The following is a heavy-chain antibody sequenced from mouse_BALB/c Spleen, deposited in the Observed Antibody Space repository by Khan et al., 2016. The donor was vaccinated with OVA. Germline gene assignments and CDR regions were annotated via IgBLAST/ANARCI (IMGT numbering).Heavy chain of an antibody. CDR2: INPSNGYT. CDR3: VRDGSYQRNGGCFDY. V-gene: IGHV1-4*01. J-gene: IGHJ3*01. D-gene: IGHD1-2*01. Sequence: VQLQESGAELARPGASVKMSCKASGYTFTSYTMHWIKKRPGQGLEWIGYINPSNGYTNYNQKFKDKATLTTDKSSTTAYLQLSSLTSDDSAVLNCVRDGSYQRNGGCFDYWGQGTLVTVSA. CDR1: GYTFTSYT.